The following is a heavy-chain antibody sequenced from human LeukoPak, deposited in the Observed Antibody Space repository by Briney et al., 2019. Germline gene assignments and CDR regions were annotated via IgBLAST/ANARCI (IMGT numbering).Heavy chain of an antibody. CDR2: ISGSGGST. CDR1: GFTFSSYG. Sequence: QPEGSLRLSCAASGFTFSSYGMSWVRQAPGKGLEWVSAISGSGGSTYYADSVKGRFTISRDNSKNTLYLQMNSLRAEDTAVYYCATSTLWFGELLRGAFDIWGQGTMVTVSS. D-gene: IGHD3-10*01. V-gene: IGHV3-23*01. CDR3: ATSTLWFGELLRGAFDI. J-gene: IGHJ3*02.